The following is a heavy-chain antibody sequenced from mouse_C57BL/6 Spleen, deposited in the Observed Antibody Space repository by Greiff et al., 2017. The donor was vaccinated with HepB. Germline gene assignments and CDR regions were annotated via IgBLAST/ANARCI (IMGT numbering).Heavy chain of an antibody. V-gene: IGHV1-47*01. CDR2: FHPYNDDT. D-gene: IGHD2-2*01. CDR1: GYTFTTYP. CDR3: ARHGVKAWFAY. Sequence: QVQLKQSGAELVKPGASVKMSCKASGYTFTTYPIEWMKQNHGKSLEWIGNFHPYNDDTKHNEKFKGKATLTVEKASSTVYLVLRRLTSDDSAVYYCARHGVKAWFAYWGQGTLVTVSA. J-gene: IGHJ3*01.